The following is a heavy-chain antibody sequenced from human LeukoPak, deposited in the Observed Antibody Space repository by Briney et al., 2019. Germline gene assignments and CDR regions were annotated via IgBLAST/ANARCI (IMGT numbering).Heavy chain of an antibody. Sequence: GGSLRLSCAASGFAFETYNMNWVRQAPGKGLEWVSSISFLSDHIYYADSVKGRFTISRDNAKNSLYLQMNSLRAEDTAVYYCARDQGIAAAGTDYWGQGTLVTVSS. D-gene: IGHD6-13*01. CDR3: ARDQGIAAAGTDY. J-gene: IGHJ4*02. CDR2: ISFLSDHI. V-gene: IGHV3-21*01. CDR1: GFAFETYN.